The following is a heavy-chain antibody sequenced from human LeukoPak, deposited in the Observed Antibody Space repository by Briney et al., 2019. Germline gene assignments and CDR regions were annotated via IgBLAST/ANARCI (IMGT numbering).Heavy chain of an antibody. CDR1: GFTFSNYW. J-gene: IGHJ5*02. CDR2: IKQDGSEK. D-gene: IGHD6-13*01. V-gene: IGHV3-7*03. Sequence: PGGSLRLSCAASGFTFSNYWMSWVRQAPGKGLEWVANIKQDGSEKYYVDSVKGRFTISRDNSKNTLYLQMNSLRAEDAAVYYCAKLRRIAAAGNNWFDPWGQGTLVTVSS. CDR3: AKLRRIAAAGNNWFDP.